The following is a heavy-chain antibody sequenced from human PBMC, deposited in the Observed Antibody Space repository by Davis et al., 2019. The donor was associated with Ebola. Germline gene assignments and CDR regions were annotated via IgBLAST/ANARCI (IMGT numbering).Heavy chain of an antibody. D-gene: IGHD6-6*01. Sequence: SVKVSCKASGYTFTGYYMHWVRQAPGQGLEWMGWINPNSGGTNYAQKFQGWVTMTRDTSISTAYMELSRLRSDDTAVYYCARYRPSSSSLSRYYYGMDVWGQGTTVTVSS. CDR1: GYTFTGYY. J-gene: IGHJ6*02. CDR3: ARYRPSSSSLSRYYYGMDV. V-gene: IGHV1-2*04. CDR2: INPNSGGT.